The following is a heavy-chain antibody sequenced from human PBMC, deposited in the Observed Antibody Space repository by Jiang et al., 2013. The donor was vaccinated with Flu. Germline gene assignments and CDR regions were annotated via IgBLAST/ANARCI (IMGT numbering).Heavy chain of an antibody. CDR1: GFTLSSYA. CDR2: ISGSGDNT. D-gene: IGHD6-19*01. J-gene: IGHJ4*02. Sequence: RLSCAASGFTLSSYAMSWVRQAPGKGLEWVSGISGSGDNTHYADSVKGRFTISRDNSKNTLYLQMNTLSAEDTAVYYCAKETGYSSGWGSDSWGQGTLVTVSS. V-gene: IGHV3-23*01. CDR3: AKETGYSSGWGSDS.